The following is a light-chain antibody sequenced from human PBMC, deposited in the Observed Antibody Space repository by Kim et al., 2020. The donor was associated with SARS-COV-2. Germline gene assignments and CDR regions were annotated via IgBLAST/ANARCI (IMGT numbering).Light chain of an antibody. Sequence: SGSPGERATLSCRASQSISSNLAWYQQKPGQAPRLLIYGASTRATVIPARFSGSGSGTEFTLTISSLQSEDFAVYYCQQYYNWPQTFGQGTKLEI. J-gene: IGKJ2*01. CDR1: QSISSN. CDR3: QQYYNWPQT. CDR2: GAS. V-gene: IGKV3-15*01.